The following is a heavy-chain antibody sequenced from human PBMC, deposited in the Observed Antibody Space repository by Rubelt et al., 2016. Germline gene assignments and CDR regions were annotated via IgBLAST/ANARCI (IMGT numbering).Heavy chain of an antibody. J-gene: IGHJ1*01. D-gene: IGHD1-26*01. CDR3: ATGGIRWELPSDFQH. CDR2: ISYDGSNK. Sequence: QVQLVESGGGVVQPGRSLRLSCAASGFTFSYCTMHWVRQAPGKGLEWVAVISYDGSNKYYADSVKGRFTISRDNSKNTLYLQMNSLRAEDTAVYYCATGGIRWELPSDFQHWGQGTLVTVSS. V-gene: IGHV3-30*04. CDR1: GFTFSYCT.